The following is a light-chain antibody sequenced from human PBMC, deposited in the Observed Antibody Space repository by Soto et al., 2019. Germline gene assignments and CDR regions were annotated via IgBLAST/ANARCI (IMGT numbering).Light chain of an antibody. J-gene: IGLJ1*01. CDR1: SSDVGGYNY. CDR3: CSYAVSYSLYV. Sequence: QSVLTQPRSVSGSPGQSVTISCTGTSSDVGGYNYVPWYQQHPGKVPKLMIYDVIHRPSGVPDRFSGSKSGNTASLTISGLQAEDEADYYCCSYAVSYSLYVFGTGTKVTVL. CDR2: DVI. V-gene: IGLV2-11*01.